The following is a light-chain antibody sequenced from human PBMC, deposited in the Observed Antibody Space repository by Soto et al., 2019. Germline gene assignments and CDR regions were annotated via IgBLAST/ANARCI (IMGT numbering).Light chain of an antibody. J-gene: IGLJ3*02. CDR3: CSYAGPSSWV. CDR2: EVT. Sequence: QSALTQPASVSGSPGQSITISCTGTSSDVGSHNFVSWYQQRPGKAPKLMIFEVTKRPSGVPSRFSASKSGNTASLTISGVQAEDEADYYCCSYAGPSSWVFGGGTKLTVL. CDR1: SSDVGSHNF. V-gene: IGLV2-23*02.